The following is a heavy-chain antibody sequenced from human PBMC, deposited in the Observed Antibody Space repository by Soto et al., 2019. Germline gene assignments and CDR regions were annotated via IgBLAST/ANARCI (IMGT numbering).Heavy chain of an antibody. CDR1: GCSISSSRYY. D-gene: IGHD6-19*01. CDR3: ARAGSSGQPDFFDY. V-gene: IGHV4-61*05. J-gene: IGHJ4*02. Sequence: SETLSLTCTVSGCSISSSRYYWGWIRQPPGKGLEWIGYIYYSGSTNYNPSLKSRVTISVDTSKNQFSLKLSSVTAADTAVYYCARAGSSGQPDFFDYWGRGTLVTVSS. CDR2: IYYSGST.